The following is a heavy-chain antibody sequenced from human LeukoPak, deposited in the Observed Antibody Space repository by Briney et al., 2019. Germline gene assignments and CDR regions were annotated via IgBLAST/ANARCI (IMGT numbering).Heavy chain of an antibody. CDR3: ARDVERYYDYVWGSYRYYGFDY. CDR1: GYTFTGYY. J-gene: IGHJ4*02. CDR2: INPNSGGT. D-gene: IGHD3-16*02. V-gene: IGHV1-2*02. Sequence: AAVKVSCKASGYTFTGYYMHWVRQAPGQGLEWMGWINPNSGGTNYAQKFQGRVTMTRDTSISTAYMELSRLRSDDTAVYYCARDVERYYDYVWGSYRYYGFDYWGQGTLVTVSS.